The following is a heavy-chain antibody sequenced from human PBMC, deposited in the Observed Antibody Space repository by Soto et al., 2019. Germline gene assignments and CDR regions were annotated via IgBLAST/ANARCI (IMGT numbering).Heavy chain of an antibody. D-gene: IGHD5-18*01. Sequence: SETLSLTFTVSGDSVSSVASHWTWIRQSPGKGLELIGYISHNATADCNPSLKSRVSVSVDTSKNQFSLKLTSATTADTAVYYCARVDRSTSKIRXWGQAT. V-gene: IGHV4-61*08. J-gene: IGHJ3*01. CDR3: ARVDRSTSKIRX. CDR2: ISHNATA. CDR1: GDSVSSVASH.